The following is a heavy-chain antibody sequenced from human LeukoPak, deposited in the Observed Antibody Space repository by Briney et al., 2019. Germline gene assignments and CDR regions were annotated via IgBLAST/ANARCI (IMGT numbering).Heavy chain of an antibody. CDR3: AREGIAVAGTQDY. CDR1: GYTFTSYA. Sequence: ASVKVSCKASGYTFTSYAMHWVRQAPGQGLEWMGWINPNSGGTNYAQKFQGRVTMTRDTSISTAYMELSRLRSDDTAVYYCAREGIAVAGTQDYWGQGTLVTVSS. CDR2: INPNSGGT. D-gene: IGHD6-19*01. J-gene: IGHJ4*02. V-gene: IGHV1-2*02.